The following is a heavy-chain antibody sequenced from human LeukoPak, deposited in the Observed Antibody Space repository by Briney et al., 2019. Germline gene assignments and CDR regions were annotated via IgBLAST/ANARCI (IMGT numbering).Heavy chain of an antibody. J-gene: IGHJ4*02. CDR2: IYYSGST. V-gene: IGHV4-59*08. CDR3: ARQGSGYSSSFDY. D-gene: IGHD5-18*01. CDR1: GGSFSSYY. Sequence: SETLSLTCAVYGGSFSSYYWSWIRQPPGKGLEWIGYIYYSGSTNYNPSLKSRVTISVDTSKNQFSLKLSSVTAADTAVYYCARQGSGYSSSFDYWGQGTLVTVSS.